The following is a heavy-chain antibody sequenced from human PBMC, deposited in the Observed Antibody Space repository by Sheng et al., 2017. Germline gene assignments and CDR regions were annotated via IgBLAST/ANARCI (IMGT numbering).Heavy chain of an antibody. D-gene: IGHD6-19*01. Sequence: QVQLQQWGAGLLKPSETLSLTCAVYGGSFSGYYWSWIRQPPGKGLEWIGEINHSGSTNYNPSLKSRVTISVDTSKNQFSLKLSSVTAADTAVYYCARQSKQWLARGAFDIWGQGTMVTVSS. J-gene: IGHJ3*02. CDR1: GGSFSGYY. CDR2: INHSGST. V-gene: IGHV4-34*01. CDR3: ARQSKQWLARGAFDI.